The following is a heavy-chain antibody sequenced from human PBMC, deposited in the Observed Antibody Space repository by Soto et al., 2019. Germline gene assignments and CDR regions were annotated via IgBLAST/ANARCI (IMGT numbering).Heavy chain of an antibody. CDR1: GFTFSSYG. Sequence: QVQLVESGGGVVQPGRSLRLSCAASGFTFSSYGMHWVRQAPGKGLEWVAVISYDGSNKYYADSVKGRFTISRDNSKNTLYRHRDSLRDEDTGVYYCAKDGLGRYGYAWFDYWGRGTLVTVSS. V-gene: IGHV3-30*18. D-gene: IGHD5-18*01. CDR3: AKDGLGRYGYAWFDY. CDR2: ISYDGSNK. J-gene: IGHJ4*02.